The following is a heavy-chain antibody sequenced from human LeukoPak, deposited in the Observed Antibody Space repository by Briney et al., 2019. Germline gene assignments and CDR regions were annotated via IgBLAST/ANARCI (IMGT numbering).Heavy chain of an antibody. CDR2: ISAYNGNT. Sequence: ASVKVSCKASGYTFTSYGISWVRQAPGQGLEWMGWISAYNGNTNYAQKLQGRVTMTTDTSTSTAYMELRSLRSEDTAVYYCARGYSYGDFSDWFDPWGQGTLVTVSS. V-gene: IGHV1-18*01. CDR1: GYTFTSYG. CDR3: ARGYSYGDFSDWFDP. J-gene: IGHJ5*02. D-gene: IGHD5-18*01.